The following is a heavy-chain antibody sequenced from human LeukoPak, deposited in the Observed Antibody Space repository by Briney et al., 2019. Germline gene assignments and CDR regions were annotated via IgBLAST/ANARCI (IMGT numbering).Heavy chain of an antibody. CDR3: ARDVGEYCSSINCHASDY. CDR2: INPGSGAT. CDR1: GYTFTSYD. Sequence: ASVKVSCKASGYTFTSYDINWVRQAPGQRLEWMGWINPGSGATNCAQRFHGRVTMTRDTSISTVYMELSRLRSDDTAVYYCARDVGEYCSSINCHASDYWGQGTLVTVSS. D-gene: IGHD2-2*01. V-gene: IGHV1-2*02. J-gene: IGHJ4*02.